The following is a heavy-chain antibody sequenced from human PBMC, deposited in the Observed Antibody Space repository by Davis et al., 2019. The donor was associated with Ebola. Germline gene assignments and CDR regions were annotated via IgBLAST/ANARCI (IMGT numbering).Heavy chain of an antibody. Sequence: HTGGSLRLSCEASGFTFSNHWMHWVRQAPGEGLVWVARINGDGSRTTYADSVKGRFTISRDSARNSLHLQMDSLRADDTAVYYCSRGAPSGPSYFDHWGQGTLVTVSS. CDR1: GFTFSNHW. V-gene: IGHV3-74*01. CDR3: SRGAPSGPSYFDH. CDR2: INGDGSRT. D-gene: IGHD4/OR15-4a*01. J-gene: IGHJ4*02.